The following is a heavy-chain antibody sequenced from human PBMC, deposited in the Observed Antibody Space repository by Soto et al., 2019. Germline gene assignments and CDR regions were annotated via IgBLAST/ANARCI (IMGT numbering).Heavy chain of an antibody. J-gene: IGHJ6*02. CDR3: ARGGGYSYGYFHYYYGMGV. D-gene: IGHD5-18*01. CDR2: IKQDGSEK. Sequence: PGGSLRLSCAASGFTFSSYWMSWVRQAPGKGLEWVANIKQDGSEKYYVDSVKGRFTISRDNAKNSLYLQMNSLRAEDTAVYYCARGGGYSYGYFHYYYGMGVWGQGTTVTVSS. V-gene: IGHV3-7*01. CDR1: GFTFSSYW.